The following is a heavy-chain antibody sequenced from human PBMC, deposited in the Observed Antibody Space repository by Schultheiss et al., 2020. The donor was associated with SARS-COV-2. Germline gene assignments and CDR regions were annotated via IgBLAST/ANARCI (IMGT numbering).Heavy chain of an antibody. CDR1: GFTVSSNY. CDR3: TAPGSYSSSD. D-gene: IGHD6-6*01. Sequence: GGSLRLSCAASGFTVSSNYMSWVRQAPGKGLEWVGRIRSKANSYATAYAASVKGRFTISRDDSKNTAYLQMNSLKTEDTAVYYCTAPGSYSSSDWGQGTLVTVSS. J-gene: IGHJ4*02. CDR2: IRSKANSYAT. V-gene: IGHV3-73*01.